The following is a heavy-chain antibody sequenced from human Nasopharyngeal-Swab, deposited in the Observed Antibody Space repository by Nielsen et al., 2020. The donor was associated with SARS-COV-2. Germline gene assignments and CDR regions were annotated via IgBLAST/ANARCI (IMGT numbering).Heavy chain of an antibody. CDR3: AREKDFWGGSHYFYMDV. D-gene: IGHD3-3*01. Sequence: GGSLRLSCAASGFTFSIYWMTWVRQAPGRGLEWVSNMNEDGSEKNYVDSVKGRFTISRDNAKSLLYLQMNSLRAEDTAVYYCAREKDFWGGSHYFYMDVWGKGTTVTVSS. V-gene: IGHV3-7*05. J-gene: IGHJ6*03. CDR1: GFTFSIYW. CDR2: MNEDGSEK.